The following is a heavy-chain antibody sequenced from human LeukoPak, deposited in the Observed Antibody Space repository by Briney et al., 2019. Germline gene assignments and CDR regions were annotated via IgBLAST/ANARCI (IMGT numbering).Heavy chain of an antibody. D-gene: IGHD3-3*01. CDR2: INHSGST. Sequence: SETLSLTCAVYGGSFSGYYWSWIRQPPGKGLEWIGEINHSGSTNYNSSLKSRVTISVDTSKNQFSLKLSSVTAADTAVYYCARGSYYDFWSGYRKHNWFDPWGQGTLLTVSS. CDR1: GGSFSGYY. V-gene: IGHV4-34*01. CDR3: ARGSYYDFWSGYRKHNWFDP. J-gene: IGHJ5*02.